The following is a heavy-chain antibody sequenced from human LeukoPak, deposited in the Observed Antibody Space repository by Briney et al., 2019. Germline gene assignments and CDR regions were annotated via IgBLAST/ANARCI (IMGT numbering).Heavy chain of an antibody. CDR2: INHSGST. CDR1: GGSFSGYY. CDR3: ARVSRGAAAAGTSY. J-gene: IGHJ4*02. Sequence: PSETLSLTCAVYGGSFSGYYWSWIRQPPGKGLEWIGEINHSGSTNYNPSLKSRVTISVDTSKDQFSLKLSSVTAADTAVYYCARVSRGAAAAGTSYWGQGTLVTVSS. D-gene: IGHD6-13*01. V-gene: IGHV4-34*01.